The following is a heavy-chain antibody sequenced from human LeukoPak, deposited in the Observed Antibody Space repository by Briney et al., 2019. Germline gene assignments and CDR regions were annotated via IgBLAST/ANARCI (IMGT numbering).Heavy chain of an antibody. D-gene: IGHD7-27*01. J-gene: IGHJ4*02. Sequence: GGSLRLSCAASGFSFSSYWMHWVRQTPGKGLVWVSRINSDGSSTTYADSVKGRFTMSRDNAKSTLYLQMSSLRAEDTAVYYCATSLGPLTDYWGQGTLVTVPS. CDR2: INSDGSST. CDR3: ATSLGPLTDY. V-gene: IGHV3-74*01. CDR1: GFSFSSYW.